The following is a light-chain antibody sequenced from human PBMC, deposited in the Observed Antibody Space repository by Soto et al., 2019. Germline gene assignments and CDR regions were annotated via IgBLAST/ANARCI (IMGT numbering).Light chain of an antibody. CDR3: QQGSTWPWT. CDR1: QSVSSS. V-gene: IGKV3-11*01. J-gene: IGKJ1*01. Sequence: EIVLTQSPATLSLSPGERATLSCRASQSVSSSLAWYQQKLGQAPRLLIYEASDRATGIPARFSGSGSGTDFPLIISILEPEDFAVYYCQQGSTWPWTFGQGTKVEIK. CDR2: EAS.